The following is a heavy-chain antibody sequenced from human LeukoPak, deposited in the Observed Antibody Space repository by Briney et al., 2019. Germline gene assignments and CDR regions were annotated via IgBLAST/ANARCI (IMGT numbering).Heavy chain of an antibody. V-gene: IGHV3-73*01. CDR3: THPAYYYNVDV. J-gene: IGHJ6*04. D-gene: IGHD6-25*01. Sequence: GGSLRLSCAASGLTFSGSAIHWVRQASGKGLEWVGRIKTKADNYATAYSASVKGRFTISRDDSTNTAYLQMNSLKTEDTAVYYCTHPAYYYNVDVWGKGTTVTVSS. CDR2: IKTKADNYAT. CDR1: GLTFSGSA.